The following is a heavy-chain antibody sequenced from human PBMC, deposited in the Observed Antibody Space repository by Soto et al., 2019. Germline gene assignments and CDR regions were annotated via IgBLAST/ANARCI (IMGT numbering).Heavy chain of an antibody. CDR1: GYTFTSYG. V-gene: IGHV1-18*01. CDR2: ISAYNGNT. CDR3: ARAFSYYGSGSPTLDY. Sequence: QVQLVQSGAEVKKPGASVKVSCKASGYTFTSYGISWVRQAPGQGLEWMGWISAYNGNTNHAQKLQGRVTMTTDTSTSTAYMELRSLRSDDTAVYYCARAFSYYGSGSPTLDYWGQGTLVTVSS. D-gene: IGHD3-10*01. J-gene: IGHJ4*02.